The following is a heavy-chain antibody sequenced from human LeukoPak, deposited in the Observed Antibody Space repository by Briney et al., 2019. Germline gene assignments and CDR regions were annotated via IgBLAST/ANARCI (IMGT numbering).Heavy chain of an antibody. D-gene: IGHD3-22*01. Sequence: SETLSLTCTVSGGSISSGGYYWSWIRQHPGKGLEWIGYIYYSGSTYYNPSLKSRVTISVDTSKNQFSLKLSSVTAADTAVYYCARGRAEMRDIPWYYYDSSGYYFSYFDYWGQGTLVTVSS. CDR1: GGSISSGGYY. V-gene: IGHV4-31*03. CDR3: ARGRAEMRDIPWYYYDSSGYYFSYFDY. J-gene: IGHJ4*02. CDR2: IYYSGST.